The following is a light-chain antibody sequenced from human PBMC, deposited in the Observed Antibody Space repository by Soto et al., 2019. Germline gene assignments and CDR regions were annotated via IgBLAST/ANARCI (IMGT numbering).Light chain of an antibody. V-gene: IGLV2-23*02. CDR1: SSDVGSYER. J-gene: IGLJ3*02. Sequence: QSALTQPASVSGSPGQSIAISCTGTSSDVGSYERVSWYQQHPGKAPTLMIYEVNKRPSGVSNRFSGSKSGNTASLTISGLQAEDEADYYCCSSVGGPNWVFGGGTTLTVL. CDR2: EVN. CDR3: CSSVGGPNWV.